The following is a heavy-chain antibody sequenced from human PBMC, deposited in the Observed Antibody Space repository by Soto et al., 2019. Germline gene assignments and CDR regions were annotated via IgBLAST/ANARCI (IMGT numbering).Heavy chain of an antibody. D-gene: IGHD5-18*01. CDR2: INPNGGST. CDR3: ATSVNSAMAFDY. CDR1: GYTFTHYY. J-gene: IGHJ4*02. V-gene: IGHV1-46*01. Sequence: AAVKVSCKASGYTFTHYYMHWVRQAPGQGLEWMGIINPNGGSTTYAQRFRAGFTMTRDTSTSTVYMELSSLRSEDSAVYYCATSVNSAMAFDYWGQVTLVTVSS.